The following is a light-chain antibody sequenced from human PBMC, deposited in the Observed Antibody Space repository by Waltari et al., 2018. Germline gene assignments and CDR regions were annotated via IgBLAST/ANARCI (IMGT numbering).Light chain of an antibody. J-gene: IGKJ4*02. V-gene: IGKV1-39*01. CDR3: QQSYSSPQFT. CDR2: AAS. CDR1: QSIRNS. Sequence: IQMTQSQPSLPPSVGDRVTITCRASQSIRNSLNWFQQKPGKAPNLLISAASSLQSGVPSRFSGSGSGTDFTLTISSLQPEDFATYYCQQSYSSPQFTFGGGTKVEI.